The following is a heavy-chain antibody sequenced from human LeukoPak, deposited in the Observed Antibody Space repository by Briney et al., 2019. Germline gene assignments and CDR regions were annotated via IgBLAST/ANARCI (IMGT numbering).Heavy chain of an antibody. Sequence: GGSLRLSCAASGFTFSSYGMHWVRQAPGKGLEWVAVIWYDGSNKYYADSVKGRFTISRDNSKNTLYLQMNSLRAEDTAVYYCARGGSGLLWFGAPPYYFDYWRQGTLVTVSS. CDR1: GFTFSSYG. CDR2: IWYDGSNK. CDR3: ARGGSGLLWFGAPPYYFDY. V-gene: IGHV3-33*01. J-gene: IGHJ4*02. D-gene: IGHD3-10*01.